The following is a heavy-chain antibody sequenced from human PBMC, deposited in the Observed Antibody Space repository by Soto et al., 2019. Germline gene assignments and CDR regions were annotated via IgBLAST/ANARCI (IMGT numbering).Heavy chain of an antibody. CDR1: GGSVSSGSYY. V-gene: IGHV4-61*01. D-gene: IGHD3-22*01. CDR2: IYYSGST. CDR3: ARGPFSGYYLFDY. J-gene: IGHJ4*02. Sequence: LSLTCTASGGSVSSGSYYWSWIRQPPGKGLEWIGYIYYSGSTNYNPSLKSRVTISVDTSKNQFSLKLSSATAADTAVYYCARGPFSGYYLFDYWGQGTLVTVSS.